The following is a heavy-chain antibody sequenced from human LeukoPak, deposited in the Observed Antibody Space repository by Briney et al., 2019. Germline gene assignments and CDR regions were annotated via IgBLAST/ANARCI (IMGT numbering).Heavy chain of an antibody. CDR2: ISGSGGSK. CDR1: GFTFSSYA. Sequence: GXXLRLSCAASGFTFSSYAMSWVRQAPGKGLEWVSAISGSGGSKYYADSVKGRFTISRENSKNTLYMKMNSLRAEDTAVYYCAKVSGMATTGDYFDYWGQGTLVTVSS. D-gene: IGHD5-24*01. V-gene: IGHV3-23*01. J-gene: IGHJ4*02. CDR3: AKVSGMATTGDYFDY.